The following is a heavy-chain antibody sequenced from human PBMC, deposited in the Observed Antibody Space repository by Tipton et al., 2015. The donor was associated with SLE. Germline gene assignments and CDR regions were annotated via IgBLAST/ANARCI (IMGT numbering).Heavy chain of an antibody. CDR1: GFTFSDYY. D-gene: IGHD3-10*01. V-gene: IGHV3-11*04. Sequence: SLRLSCAASGFTFSDYYMSWVRQSPRKGLEWISYITPAGTETYADSVKGRFTISRDNAQKSLFLQMDSLRPEDTAVYFCSRTLMDIVDFWGQGTLVSVSS. CDR2: ITPAGTE. J-gene: IGHJ4*02. CDR3: SRTLMDIVDF.